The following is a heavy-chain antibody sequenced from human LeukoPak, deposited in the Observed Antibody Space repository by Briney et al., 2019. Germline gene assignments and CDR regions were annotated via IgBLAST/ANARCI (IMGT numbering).Heavy chain of an antibody. CDR1: GGSIDSTNW. V-gene: IGHV4/OR15-8*01. J-gene: IGHJ3*02. CDR3: ARPDPINDAFDI. CDR2: IYYSGST. Sequence: SETLSLTCDVSGGSIDSTNWWNWVRQPPGKGLEWIGYIYYSGSTNYNPSLKSRVTISVDTSKNQFSLKLSSVTAADTAVYYCARPDPINDAFDIWGQGTMVTVSS. D-gene: IGHD1-14*01.